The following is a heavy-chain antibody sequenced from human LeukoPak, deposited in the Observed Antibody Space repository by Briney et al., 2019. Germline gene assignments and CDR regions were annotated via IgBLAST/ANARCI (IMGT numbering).Heavy chain of an antibody. J-gene: IGHJ4*02. V-gene: IGHV1-69*13. Sequence: SVKVSCKASGGTFSNYVVGWVRQAPGQGLEWMGGIIPLFGSAKYAQKFQGRVTIVADESTSTAFMELSSLRSDDTAVYYCARVSGCSGTSCPSGFVDSWGQGTLVTVSS. CDR2: IIPLFGSA. D-gene: IGHD2-2*01. CDR1: GGTFSNYV. CDR3: ARVSGCSGTSCPSGFVDS.